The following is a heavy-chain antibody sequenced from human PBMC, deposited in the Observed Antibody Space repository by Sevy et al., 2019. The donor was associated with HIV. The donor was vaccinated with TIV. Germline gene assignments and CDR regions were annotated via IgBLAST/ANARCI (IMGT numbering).Heavy chain of an antibody. CDR2: LSGSGGTT. V-gene: IGHV3-23*01. J-gene: IGHJ3*01. CDR1: GFTFFSHV. D-gene: IGHD6-13*01. CDR3: ATGTTDSSISWVFDV. Sequence: GGSLRLSCAASGFTFFSHVMSWVRQAPGKGLESVSGLSGSGGTTYYADSVKGRFSISRDNSKNKLYLQMSSLRIEDTAVYYCATGTTDSSISWVFDVWGQGTMVTVS.